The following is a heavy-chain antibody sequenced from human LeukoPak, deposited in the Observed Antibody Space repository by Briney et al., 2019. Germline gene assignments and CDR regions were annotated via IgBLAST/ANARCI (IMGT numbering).Heavy chain of an antibody. J-gene: IGHJ4*02. CDR1: GFTFSNYA. V-gene: IGHV3-21*01. D-gene: IGHD5-18*01. CDR2: ISSGSSYI. Sequence: PGGSLRLSCAACGFTFSNYAINWVRQAPGKGLEWGSSISSGSSYIYYADSVRGRFTISRDNAKNSLYLEMNSLRAEDTAVYYCATFAPSGYSYDSYYFDNWGQGTLVTVSS. CDR3: ATFAPSGYSYDSYYFDN.